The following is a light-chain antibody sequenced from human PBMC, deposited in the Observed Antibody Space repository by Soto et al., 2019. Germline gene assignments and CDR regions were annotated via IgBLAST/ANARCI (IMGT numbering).Light chain of an antibody. J-gene: IGKJ4*01. CDR1: QSIFYSSNNKNF. CDR2: WAS. Sequence: DIVMTQSPDSLAVSLGERATINCKSSQSIFYSSNNKNFLAWYQQKPGQPPKLLIYWASTRESGVPDRFSGSGSGTDFTLTISSLQAEDVAVYYCQQYYSTPPLTFGGGTKVDNK. CDR3: QQYYSTPPLT. V-gene: IGKV4-1*01.